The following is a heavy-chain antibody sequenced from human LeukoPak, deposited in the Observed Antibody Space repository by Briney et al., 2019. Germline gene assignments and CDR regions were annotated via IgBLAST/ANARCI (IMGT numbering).Heavy chain of an antibody. J-gene: IGHJ3*02. Sequence: PGGSLRLSCAASGFTFSSYSMNWVRQAPGKGLEWVSSISSSSSYIYYAGSVKGRFTISRDNAKNSLYLQMNSLRAEDTAVYYCATLDDYGDYLHAFDIWGQGTMVTVSS. CDR1: GFTFSSYS. V-gene: IGHV3-21*01. CDR3: ATLDDYGDYLHAFDI. CDR2: ISSSSSYI. D-gene: IGHD4-17*01.